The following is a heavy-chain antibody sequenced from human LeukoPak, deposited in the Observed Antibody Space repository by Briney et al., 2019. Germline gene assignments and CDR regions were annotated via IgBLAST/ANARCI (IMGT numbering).Heavy chain of an antibody. D-gene: IGHD3-22*01. Sequence: ASVKVSCKASGYTFTGYYMHWVRQAPGQGLEWMGWINPNSGGTNYAQKFQGRVTITADESTSTAYMELSSLRSEDTAVYYCARTLYYYDSSGYYFDYWGQGTLVTVSS. CDR2: INPNSGGT. CDR1: GYTFTGYY. CDR3: ARTLYYYDSSGYYFDY. J-gene: IGHJ4*02. V-gene: IGHV1-2*02.